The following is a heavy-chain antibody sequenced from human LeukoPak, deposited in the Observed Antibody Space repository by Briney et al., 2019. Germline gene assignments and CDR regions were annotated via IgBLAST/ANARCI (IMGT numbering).Heavy chain of an antibody. D-gene: IGHD3-10*01. CDR2: INHSGST. CDR3: AREAVTGLLWFGTPSPAFDI. V-gene: IGHV4-34*01. CDR1: GGSFSGYY. Sequence: SETLSLTCAVYGGSFSGYYWSWIRQPPGKGLEWIGEINHSGSTNYNPSLKSRVTISVDTSKNQFSLKLSSVTAADTAVYYCAREAVTGLLWFGTPSPAFDIWGQGTMVTVSS. J-gene: IGHJ3*02.